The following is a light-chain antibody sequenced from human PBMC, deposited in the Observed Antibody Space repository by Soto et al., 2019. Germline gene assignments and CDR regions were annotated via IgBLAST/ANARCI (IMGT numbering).Light chain of an antibody. J-gene: IGLJ1*01. CDR1: SSNIGNSF. V-gene: IGLV1-51*01. Sequence: QSVLTQPPSVYAAPGRTVTISCSGSSSNIGNSFVSWYQQLPGTAPRLLIYDNNERPSGIPDRFSGSKSGTSATLGITGLQTGDEADYYCGAWDGGLSAFVFGTGTKVTVL. CDR2: DNN. CDR3: GAWDGGLSAFV.